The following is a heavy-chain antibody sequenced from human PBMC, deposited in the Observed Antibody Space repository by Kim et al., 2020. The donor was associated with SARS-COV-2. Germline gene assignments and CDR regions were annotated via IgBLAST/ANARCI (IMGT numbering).Heavy chain of an antibody. V-gene: IGHV3-66*01. Sequence: GGSLRLSCAASGFTVSSNYMSWVRQAPGKGLEWVSVIYSGGSTYYADSVKGRFTISRDNSKNTLYLQMNSLRAEDTAVYYCARSPQTYYDILTGYFRHYFDYWGQGTLVTVSS. CDR3: ARSPQTYYDILTGYFRHYFDY. CDR2: IYSGGST. CDR1: GFTVSSNY. D-gene: IGHD3-9*01. J-gene: IGHJ4*02.